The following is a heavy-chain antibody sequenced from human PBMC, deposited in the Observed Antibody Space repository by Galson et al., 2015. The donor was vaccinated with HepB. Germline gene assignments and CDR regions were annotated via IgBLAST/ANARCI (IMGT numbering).Heavy chain of an antibody. CDR2: ISSSSNTI. V-gene: IGHV3-48*02. Sequence: SLRLSCAASGFTFSTYSMNWVRQAPGKGLEWVSYISSSSNTIYYADSVKGRFTISRDNAKNSLYLQMNSLRDEDTAVYYCARTFSGYSYGMDVWGQGTTVTVSS. D-gene: IGHD5-18*01. CDR1: GFTFSTYS. CDR3: ARTFSGYSYGMDV. J-gene: IGHJ6*02.